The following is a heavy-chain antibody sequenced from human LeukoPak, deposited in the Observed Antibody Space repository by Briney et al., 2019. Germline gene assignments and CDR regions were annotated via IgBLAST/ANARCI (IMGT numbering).Heavy chain of an antibody. D-gene: IGHD6-6*01. V-gene: IGHV3-7*01. J-gene: IGHJ4*02. CDR3: ARIGYRSSSFDY. CDR2: IKEDGSTK. Sequence: GGSLRLSCAASGFTFNHYWMSWVRQAPGKGLEWVANIKEDGSTKYYMDSVKGRFTISRDNAKNSLYLQMNSLRAEDTAVYYCARIGYRSSSFDYWGQGTLVTVSS. CDR1: GFTFNHYW.